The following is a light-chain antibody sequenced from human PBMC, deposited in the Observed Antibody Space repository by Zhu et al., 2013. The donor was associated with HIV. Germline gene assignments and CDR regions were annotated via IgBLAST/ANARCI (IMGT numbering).Light chain of an antibody. CDR2: TTS. CDR1: QDVRSA. V-gene: IGKV1-12*01. CDR3: HQYYSYSYT. Sequence: DIQMTQSPSSVSASVGDRVTITCRASQDVRSALGWYQQKPGRAPTLLIYTTSNLFLGVPSRFSASVSGTDFTLSISDLQPEDSATYYCHQYYSYSYTFGPGPSWRS. J-gene: IGKJ2*01.